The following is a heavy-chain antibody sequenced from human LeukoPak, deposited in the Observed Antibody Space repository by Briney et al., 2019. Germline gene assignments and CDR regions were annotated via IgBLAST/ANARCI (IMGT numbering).Heavy chain of an antibody. CDR2: IFYSGST. V-gene: IGHV4-39*07. D-gene: IGHD1-26*01. CDR3: AKEVVGP. J-gene: IGHJ1*01. CDR1: GGSISSSIYY. Sequence: SETLSLTCTVSGGSISSSIYYWGWIRQPPGKGLEWIGSIFYSGSTYYNSSPKSRVIISVDTSKNQLSLKLTSVTAADTAVYYCAKEVVGPWGQGTLVTVSS.